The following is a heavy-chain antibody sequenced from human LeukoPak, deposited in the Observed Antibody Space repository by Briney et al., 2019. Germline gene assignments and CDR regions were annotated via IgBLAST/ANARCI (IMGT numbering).Heavy chain of an antibody. Sequence: GASVKVSCKASGYTFTGYYMHWVRQAPGQGLEWMGWINPNSGGTNYAQKFQGRVTMTRDTSISTAYTELSRLRSDDTAVYYCARDLRLRFLEAYMDVWGKGTTVTVSS. D-gene: IGHD3-3*01. CDR3: ARDLRLRFLEAYMDV. V-gene: IGHV1-2*02. CDR1: GYTFTGYY. J-gene: IGHJ6*03. CDR2: INPNSGGT.